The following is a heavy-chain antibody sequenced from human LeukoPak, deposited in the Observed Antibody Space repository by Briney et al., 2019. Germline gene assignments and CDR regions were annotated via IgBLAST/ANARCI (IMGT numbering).Heavy chain of an antibody. J-gene: IGHJ4*02. V-gene: IGHV5-51*01. Sequence: GESLKISCEGSGYSFTSYWIGWVRPMPGKGLEWMGIIYPDDSDTRYSPSFQGQVTISADKSISTAYLQWSSLKASDTAVYFCARTIAVDNFDYWGQGTLVTVS. CDR1: GYSFTSYW. CDR3: ARTIAVDNFDY. CDR2: IYPDDSDT. D-gene: IGHD2-15*01.